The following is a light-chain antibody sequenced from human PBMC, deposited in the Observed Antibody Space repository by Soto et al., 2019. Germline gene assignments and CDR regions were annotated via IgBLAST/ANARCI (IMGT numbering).Light chain of an antibody. Sequence: DIQLTQSPSFLSASVGDRVTITCRASQGISSYLAWYQQKPGKAPKLLISGTFTLQSGVPSRFNGSGSGTDFTLTISRLQPEDFATYYCQHLNNYPPFTFGPGTKVDLE. CDR3: QHLNNYPPFT. V-gene: IGKV1-9*01. J-gene: IGKJ3*01. CDR1: QGISSY. CDR2: GTF.